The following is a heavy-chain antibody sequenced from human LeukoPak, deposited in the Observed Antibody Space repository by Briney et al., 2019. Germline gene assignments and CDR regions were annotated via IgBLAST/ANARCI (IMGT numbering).Heavy chain of an antibody. CDR1: GGSISSSSYY. CDR2: IYYSGST. Sequence: PSETLSLTCTVSGGSISSSSYYWGWIRQPPGKGLEWIGSIYYSGSTYYNPSLKSRVTISVDTSKNQFSLKLKSVTAADTAVHFCARGGPYYYGSGTYYGFDYWGQGTLVTVSS. CDR3: ARGGPYYYGSGTYYGFDY. D-gene: IGHD3-10*01. J-gene: IGHJ4*02. V-gene: IGHV4-39*07.